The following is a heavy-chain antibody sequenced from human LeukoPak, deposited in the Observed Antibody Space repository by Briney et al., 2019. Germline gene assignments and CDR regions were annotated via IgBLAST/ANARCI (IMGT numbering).Heavy chain of an antibody. CDR3: ARDVSSVATAAPGHWGVDV. J-gene: IGHJ6*02. CDR1: GYTFTGYY. CDR2: INPNTGDM. V-gene: IGHV1-2*02. D-gene: IGHD6-13*01. Sequence: ASVKVSCKTSGYTFTGYYIHWVRQAPGQGREWLGLINPNTGDMNYAQKFQGRVTTTRDTSISTAYMELSSLRSDDTAVYYCARDVSSVATAAPGHWGVDVWGQGTTVTVSS.